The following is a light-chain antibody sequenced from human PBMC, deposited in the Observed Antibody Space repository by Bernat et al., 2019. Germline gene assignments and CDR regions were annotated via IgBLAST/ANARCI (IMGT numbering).Light chain of an antibody. CDR2: QIS. J-gene: IGKJ3*01. CDR3: TQYRYIPFT. CDR1: QSLVHSNGNTY. V-gene: IGKV2-24*01. Sequence: QPASISCRSSQSLVHSNGNTYLSWYQQRPGQPPRLLIYQISNRYSGVPDRFSGSGAGTDFTLSISRVEAEDVGVYYCTQYRYIPFTFGPGTRLDIK.